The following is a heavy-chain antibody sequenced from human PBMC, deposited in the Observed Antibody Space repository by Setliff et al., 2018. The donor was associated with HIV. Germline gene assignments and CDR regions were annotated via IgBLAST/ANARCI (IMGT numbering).Heavy chain of an antibody. D-gene: IGHD3-10*01. CDR3: ARMTYGSGAFYDGGLGWDYYYYMDV. J-gene: IGHJ6*03. V-gene: IGHV4-59*01. CDR2: VDYSGSP. Sequence: SETLSLTCNVSGGSINTYYWTWVRRPPGKGLEWIGHVDYSGSPNFSPPLKSRATMSLDASKQQFSLNVKSVTAADSAVYYCARMTYGSGAFYDGGLGWDYYYYMDVWGKGITVTV. CDR1: GGSINTYY.